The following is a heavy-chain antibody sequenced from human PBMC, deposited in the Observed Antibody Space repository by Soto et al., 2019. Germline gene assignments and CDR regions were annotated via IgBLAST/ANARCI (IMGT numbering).Heavy chain of an antibody. V-gene: IGHV4-59*08. D-gene: IGHD3-3*01. CDR3: ARHLAYDFWSGYYTRGGWFDP. Sequence: SETLSLTCTVSGGSISSYYWSWIRQPPGKGLEWIGYIYYSGSTNYNPSLKSRVTISVDTSKNQFSLKLSSVTAADTAVYYCARHLAYDFWSGYYTRGGWFDPWGQGTLVTVSS. CDR1: GGSISSYY. CDR2: IYYSGST. J-gene: IGHJ5*02.